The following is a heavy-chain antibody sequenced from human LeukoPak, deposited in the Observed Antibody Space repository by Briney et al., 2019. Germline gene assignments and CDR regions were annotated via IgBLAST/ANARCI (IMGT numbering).Heavy chain of an antibody. V-gene: IGHV4-59*01. CDR3: ARVADYYYYYMDV. J-gene: IGHJ6*03. CDR2: IYATGST. CDR1: GGSISSYY. Sequence: SETLSLTCTVSGGSISSYYWSWIRQPPGKGLEWIGYIYATGSTNYNPSLKSRVTISVDTSKNQFSLKLSSVTAADTAVYYCARVADYYYYYMDVWGKGTTVTVSS.